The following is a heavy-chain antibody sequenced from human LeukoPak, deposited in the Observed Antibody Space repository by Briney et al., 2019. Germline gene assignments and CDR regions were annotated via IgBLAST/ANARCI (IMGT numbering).Heavy chain of an antibody. V-gene: IGHV4-34*01. CDR1: GGSFSGYY. J-gene: IGHJ4*02. Sequence: SETLSLTCAVYGGSFSGYYCSWIRQPPGKGLEWIGEINHSGSTNYNPSLKSRVTISVDTSKNQFSLKMSSVTAADTAVYYCARGGPRWLQYLIDYWGQGTLVTVSS. CDR3: ARGGPRWLQYLIDY. CDR2: INHSGST. D-gene: IGHD5-24*01.